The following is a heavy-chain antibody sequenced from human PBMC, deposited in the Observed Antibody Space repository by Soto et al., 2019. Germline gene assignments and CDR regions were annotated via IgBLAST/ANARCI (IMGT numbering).Heavy chain of an antibody. Sequence: ASVKVSCKASGYTFTSYGISWARQAPGQGLEWMGWVSTYYGNTNYAQKVQGRVTMTTDTSTSTAYMEVRSLRSDDTAVYYCARDVRVDFSSTSCYHHYRLAVWGQGTTVTVAS. D-gene: IGHD2-2*01. CDR2: VSTYYGNT. CDR3: ARDVRVDFSSTSCYHHYRLAV. J-gene: IGHJ6*02. CDR1: GYTFTSYG. V-gene: IGHV1-18*01.